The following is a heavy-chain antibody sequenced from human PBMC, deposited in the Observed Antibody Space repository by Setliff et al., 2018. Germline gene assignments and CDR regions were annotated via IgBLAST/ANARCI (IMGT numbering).Heavy chain of an antibody. J-gene: IGHJ6*02. V-gene: IGHV1-3*01. Sequence: ASVKVSCKASGYTFTNYAIHWVRQAPGQGLEWMGWISAYNGNTNYAQKLQGRVTMTRNTSISTAYMELSSLRSEDTAVYYCARDPASSGYDTYYYYYYGMDVWGQGTTVTVSS. CDR1: GYTFTNYA. D-gene: IGHD5-12*01. CDR2: ISAYNGNT. CDR3: ARDPASSGYDTYYYYYYGMDV.